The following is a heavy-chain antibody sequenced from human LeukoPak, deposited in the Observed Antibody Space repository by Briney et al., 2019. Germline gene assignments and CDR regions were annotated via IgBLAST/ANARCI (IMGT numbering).Heavy chain of an antibody. V-gene: IGHV4-34*01. J-gene: IGHJ4*02. CDR1: GGSFSGYY. CDR3: ARVNREMATITP. D-gene: IGHD5-24*01. CDR2: INHSGST. Sequence: KPSETLSLTCAVYGGSFSGYYWSWIRQPPGKGLEWIGEINHSGSTNYNPSLKSRVTISVDTSKNQFSLKLSSVTAADTAVYYCARVNREMATITPWGQGTLVTVSS.